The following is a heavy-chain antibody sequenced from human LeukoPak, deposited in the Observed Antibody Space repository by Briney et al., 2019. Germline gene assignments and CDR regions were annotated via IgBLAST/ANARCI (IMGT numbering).Heavy chain of an antibody. D-gene: IGHD3-9*01. CDR3: TRRVGRYDILTGYRAHYYMDV. CDR2: IRSKAYGGTT. Sequence: GGSLRLSCTASGFTFGDYAMSWFRQAPGKGLEWVGFIRSKAYGGTTEYAASVKGRFTISRDDSKSIAYLQMNSLKTEDTAVYYCTRRVGRYDILTGYRAHYYMDVWGKGTTVTVSS. J-gene: IGHJ6*03. V-gene: IGHV3-49*03. CDR1: GFTFGDYA.